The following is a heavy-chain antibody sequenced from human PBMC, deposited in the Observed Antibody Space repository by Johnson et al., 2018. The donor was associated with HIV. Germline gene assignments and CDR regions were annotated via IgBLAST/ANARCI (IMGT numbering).Heavy chain of an antibody. CDR1: GFTFSTYA. D-gene: IGHD5-18*01. V-gene: IGHV3-30*14. J-gene: IGHJ3*02. CDR3: APPWRQREAFDI. Sequence: QVQLVESGGGVVQPGRSLRLSCVVSGFTFSTYAMDWVRQAPGKGLEWVAVISSDGSNKHYADSVKGRFTISRDNSKNTLYLPRNSLRAEDTAVYYCAPPWRQREAFDIWGEGKMVIVSS. CDR2: ISSDGSNK.